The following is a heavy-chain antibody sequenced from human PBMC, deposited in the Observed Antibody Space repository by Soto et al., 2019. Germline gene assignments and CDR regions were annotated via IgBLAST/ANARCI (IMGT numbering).Heavy chain of an antibody. CDR2: IVPSLDTT. J-gene: IGHJ6*02. V-gene: IGHV1-69*11. Sequence: QVHLVQSGTEVKKPGSSVKVSCKASGGTFSSSGFSWVRQAPGQGLEWMGMIVPSLDTTNYAQTFQARVTITADEVTSTAYMELRSLISEDTAVYYCARWPQPRYTADPYAVDVWGQGTRVIVSS. D-gene: IGHD3-16*02. CDR3: ARWPQPRYTADPYAVDV. CDR1: GGTFSSSG.